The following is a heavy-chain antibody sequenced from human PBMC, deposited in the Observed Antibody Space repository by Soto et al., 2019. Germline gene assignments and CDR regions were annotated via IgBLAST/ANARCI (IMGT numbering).Heavy chain of an antibody. Sequence: GWSLRLSCAASGFTFGTTDMSWVRQAPGEGLEWVSTIDGSGGITYYADSVKGRFTISRDNSRNTVYLQMNSLRGDDTALYYCVKNSGWFNTWGQGARVTAPQ. CDR1: GFTFGTTD. J-gene: IGHJ5*02. CDR2: IDGSGGIT. D-gene: IGHD3-10*01. V-gene: IGHV3-23*01. CDR3: VKNSGWFNT.